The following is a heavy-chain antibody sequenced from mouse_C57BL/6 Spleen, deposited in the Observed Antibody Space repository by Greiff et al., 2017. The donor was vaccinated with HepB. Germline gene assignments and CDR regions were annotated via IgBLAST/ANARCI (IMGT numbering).Heavy chain of an antibody. V-gene: IGHV1-81*01. CDR1: GYTFTSYG. J-gene: IGHJ4*01. CDR3: ASSYDYDVGYYAMDY. CDR2: IYPRSGNT. D-gene: IGHD2-4*01. Sequence: QVQLQQSGAELARPGASVKLSCKASGYTFTSYGISWVKQRTGQGLEWIGEIYPRSGNTYYNEKFKGKATLTADKSSSTAYMELRSLTSEDSAVYFCASSYDYDVGYYAMDYWGQGTSVTVSS.